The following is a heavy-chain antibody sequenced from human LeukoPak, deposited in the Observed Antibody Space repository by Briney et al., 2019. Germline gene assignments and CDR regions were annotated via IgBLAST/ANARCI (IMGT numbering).Heavy chain of an antibody. CDR1: GFTFSDYY. CDR2: ISSSSSYT. J-gene: IGHJ3*02. D-gene: IGHD1-26*01. CDR3: ARVGSGNFLGAFDI. Sequence: PGGSLRLSCAASGFTFSDYYMSWIRQAPGKGLEWVSYISSSSSYTNYADSVKGRFTISRDNAKNSLFLQMNSLRAEDTAVYYCARVGSGNFLGAFDIWGQGTMVTVSS. V-gene: IGHV3-11*05.